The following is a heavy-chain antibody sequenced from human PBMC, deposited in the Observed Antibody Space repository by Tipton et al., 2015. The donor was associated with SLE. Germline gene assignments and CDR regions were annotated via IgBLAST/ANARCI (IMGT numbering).Heavy chain of an antibody. Sequence: TLSLTCTVSGGSLNNHFCSWIRQSAGKGLEWIGRVSPSGGTNYNTPLKSRVTMSVDTSRNQFSLNLSSLTAADTAVYYCARDSVSSWALNAFDFWDQGTMVTVSS. CDR3: ARDSVSSWALNAFDF. D-gene: IGHD6-13*01. CDR2: VSPSGGT. V-gene: IGHV4-4*07. J-gene: IGHJ3*01. CDR1: GGSLNNHF.